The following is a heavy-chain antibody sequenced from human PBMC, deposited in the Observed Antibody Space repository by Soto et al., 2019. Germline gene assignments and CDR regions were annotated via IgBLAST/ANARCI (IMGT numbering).Heavy chain of an antibody. J-gene: IGHJ4*02. V-gene: IGHV3-21*06. Sequence: PGGSLRLSCAASGFNFTRYSMNGVRQAPGKGLEWVSSISSTTHYIYYADSMRGRFTISRDNAKNAVYLEMNSLRAEDTAVYYCARESEDLTSNFDYWGQGTLVTVSS. CDR1: GFNFTRYS. CDR2: ISSTTHYI. CDR3: ARESEDLTSNFDY.